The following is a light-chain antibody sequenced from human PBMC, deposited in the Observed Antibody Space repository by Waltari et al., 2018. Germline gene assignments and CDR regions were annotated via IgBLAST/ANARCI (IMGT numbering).Light chain of an antibody. CDR2: HAS. V-gene: IGKV1-5*01. Sequence: DIQMTQSPSTLSASVGASVTFTCRASESIGTSLAWYQQKSGKAPKLLIYHASTLEGGVPSRFSGSGSGTDFTLTISSLQPDDFATYFCQQYYTYSLWAFGQGTKVETK. CDR1: ESIGTS. CDR3: QQYYTYSLWA. J-gene: IGKJ1*01.